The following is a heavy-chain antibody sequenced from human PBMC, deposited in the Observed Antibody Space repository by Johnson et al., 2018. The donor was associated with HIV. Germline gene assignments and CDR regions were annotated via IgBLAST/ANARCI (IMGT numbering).Heavy chain of an antibody. CDR1: GFTFTYYA. V-gene: IGHV3-23*04. CDR2: ISGSGGTI. J-gene: IGHJ3*02. CDR3: AKAVGGYAFDI. Sequence: VQLVESGGGLVQPGGSLRLSCAASGFTFTYYAMSWVRQAPGKGLEWVSGISGSGGTIYYADSVRGRFTISRDNAKNSLYLQMNSLRAEDTAVYYCAKAVGGYAFDIWGQGTMVTVSS. D-gene: IGHD1-26*01.